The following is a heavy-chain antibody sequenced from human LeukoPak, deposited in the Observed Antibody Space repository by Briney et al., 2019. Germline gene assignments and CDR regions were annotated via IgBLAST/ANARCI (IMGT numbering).Heavy chain of an antibody. CDR3: TRHLIGATPFDY. CDR1: GYTFTSYG. Sequence: GASVKVSCKASGYTFTSYGISWVRQASGKGLEWVGRIRSKPNSYATAYTASVKGRFTISRDDSKNTAYLQMNSLNTEDTAMYYCTRHLIGATPFDYWGQGTLVSVSS. J-gene: IGHJ4*02. V-gene: IGHV3-73*01. D-gene: IGHD4/OR15-4a*01. CDR2: IRSKPNSYAT.